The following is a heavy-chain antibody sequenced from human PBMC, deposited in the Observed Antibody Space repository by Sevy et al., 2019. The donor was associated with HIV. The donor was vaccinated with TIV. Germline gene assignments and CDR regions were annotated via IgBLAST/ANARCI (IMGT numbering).Heavy chain of an antibody. Sequence: GGSLRLSCAASGFTVSSNYMSWVRQAPGKGLEWVSVIYSDDSTYYADSVKGRFTISRDNSKNTLYLQMNSLRAEATAVYYCATGIAAAGHSFDYWGQGTLVTVSS. D-gene: IGHD6-13*01. CDR1: GFTVSSNY. CDR2: IYSDDST. J-gene: IGHJ4*02. CDR3: ATGIAAAGHSFDY. V-gene: IGHV3-53*01.